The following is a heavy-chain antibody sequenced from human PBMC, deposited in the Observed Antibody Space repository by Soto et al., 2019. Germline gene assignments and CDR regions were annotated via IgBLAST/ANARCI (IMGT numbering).Heavy chain of an antibody. CDR2: ISSTTNYI. Sequence: GGSLRLSCAASGFTFTRYSMNWVRQAPGKGLEWVSSISSTTNYIYYGDSMKGRFTISSDNAKNSLYLEINSLRAEDTAVYYCARESEDLTSNFDYWGQGTLVTVSS. CDR3: ARESEDLTSNFDY. V-gene: IGHV3-21*06. CDR1: GFTFTRYS. J-gene: IGHJ4*02.